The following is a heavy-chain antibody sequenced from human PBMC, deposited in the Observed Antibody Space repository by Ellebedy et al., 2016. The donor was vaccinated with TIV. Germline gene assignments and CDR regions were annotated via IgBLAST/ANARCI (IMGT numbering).Heavy chain of an antibody. J-gene: IGHJ4*02. CDR3: AKAVAGAGCFGY. V-gene: IGHV3-23*01. Sequence: GESLKISCAAPGFTFSSYAMSWVRQAPGKGLEWVSAISGSGGSTYYADSVKGRFTISRDNSKNTLYLQMNSLRAEDTAVYYCAKAVAGAGCFGYWGQGTLVTVSS. CDR2: ISGSGGST. D-gene: IGHD6-19*01. CDR1: GFTFSSYA.